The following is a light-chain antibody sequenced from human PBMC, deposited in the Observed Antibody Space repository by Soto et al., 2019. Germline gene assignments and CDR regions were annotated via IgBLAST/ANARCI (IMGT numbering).Light chain of an antibody. V-gene: IGKV1-5*01. CDR2: DAS. Sequence: DIQMTQSPSTLSASVGDRVTITCRASQSISSWLAWYQQKPGKAPKLLIYDASSLESGVPSRFSGSGSVTEFTLTISSLQPDDFATYYCQQYNSWLTFGPGTKVDIK. CDR1: QSISSW. CDR3: QQYNSWLT. J-gene: IGKJ3*01.